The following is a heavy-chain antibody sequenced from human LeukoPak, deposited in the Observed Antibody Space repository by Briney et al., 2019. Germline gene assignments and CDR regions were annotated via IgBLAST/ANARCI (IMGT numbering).Heavy chain of an antibody. J-gene: IGHJ4*02. Sequence: GGSLRLSCAASGFTFSSYWMHWVRQAPGKGLVWVSRINSDGSSTSYADSVKGRFTISRDNAKNTLYLQMGSLRAEDMAVYYCARERYDSSGYPVLGSQEFDYWGQGALVTVSS. D-gene: IGHD3-22*01. V-gene: IGHV3-74*01. CDR3: ARERYDSSGYPVLGSQEFDY. CDR1: GFTFSSYW. CDR2: INSDGSST.